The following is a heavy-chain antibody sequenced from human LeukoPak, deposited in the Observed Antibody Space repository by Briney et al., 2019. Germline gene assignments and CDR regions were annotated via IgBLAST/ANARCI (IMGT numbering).Heavy chain of an antibody. CDR3: ASSHLVYDYGDPDAFDI. CDR2: IIPIFGTA. J-gene: IGHJ3*02. V-gene: IGHV1-69*13. D-gene: IGHD4-17*01. CDR1: GGTFSSYA. Sequence: ASVKVSCKASGGTFSSYAISWVRQAPGQGLEWMGGIIPIFGTANYAQKFQGRVTVTADESTSTAYMELSSLRSEDTAVYYCASSHLVYDYGDPDAFDIWGQGTMVTVSS.